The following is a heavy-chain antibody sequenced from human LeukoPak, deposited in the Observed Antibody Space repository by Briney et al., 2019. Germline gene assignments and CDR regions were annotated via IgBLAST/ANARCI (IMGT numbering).Heavy chain of an antibody. CDR3: AKDPRGDIVVVVAATFGY. CDR1: GFTFSSYW. CDR2: ISGSGGST. J-gene: IGHJ4*02. V-gene: IGHV3-23*01. D-gene: IGHD2-15*01. Sequence: GGSLRLSCAASGFTFSSYWMHWVRQAPGKGLEWVSAISGSGGSTYYADSVKGRFTISRDNSKNTLYLQMNSLRAEDTAVYYCAKDPRGDIVVVVAATFGYWGQGTLVTVSS.